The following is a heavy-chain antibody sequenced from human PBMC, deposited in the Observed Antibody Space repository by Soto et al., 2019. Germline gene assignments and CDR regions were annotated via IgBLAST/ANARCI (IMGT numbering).Heavy chain of an antibody. CDR2: IIPILGIA. CDR1: GGTFSSYT. D-gene: IGHD4-17*01. J-gene: IGHJ4*02. V-gene: IGHV1-69*02. Sequence: QVQLVQSGAEVKKPGSSVKVSCKASGGTFSSYTISWVRQAPGQGLEWMGRIIPILGIANYAQKFQGRATITADKSTSTAYMELSSLRSEDTAVYYCARAPLYGDYVPYFDYWGQGTLVTVSS. CDR3: ARAPLYGDYVPYFDY.